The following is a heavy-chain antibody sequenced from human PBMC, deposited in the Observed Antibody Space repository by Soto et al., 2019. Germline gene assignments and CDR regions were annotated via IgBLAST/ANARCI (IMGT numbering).Heavy chain of an antibody. D-gene: IGHD7-27*01. J-gene: IGHJ4*02. Sequence: GGSLRLSCAASGFTFSSYWMHWVRQAPGKGLVWVSRINSDGSSTSYADSVKGRFTISRDNSMGTLYLQMKSLRVEDTAIYYCAKEVSLGSTVDLGYWGQGALVTVSS. CDR1: GFTFSSYW. CDR3: AKEVSLGSTVDLGY. CDR2: INSDGSST. V-gene: IGHV3-74*01.